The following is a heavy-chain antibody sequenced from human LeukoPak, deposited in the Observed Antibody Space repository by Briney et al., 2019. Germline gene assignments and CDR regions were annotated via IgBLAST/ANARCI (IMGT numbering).Heavy chain of an antibody. CDR2: ISTYNGDT. J-gene: IGHJ6*03. CDR1: GYPFTTYG. CDR3: ARVSDYYYYMDV. Sequence: ASVKVSCKASGYPFTTYGIDWVRQAPGQGLEWMGWISTYNGDTNYAQKFQGRVTMTTDTSTNTAYIELRSLISDDTAAYYCARVSDYYYYMDVWGKGTTVTVSS. V-gene: IGHV1-18*01.